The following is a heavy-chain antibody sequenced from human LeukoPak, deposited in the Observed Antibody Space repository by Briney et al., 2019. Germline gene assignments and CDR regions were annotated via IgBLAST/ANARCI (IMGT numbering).Heavy chain of an antibody. CDR3: ARNGDCGGDCYPDRENYYYYYGMDV. Sequence: GGSLRLSCAASGFTFSSYAMSWVRQAPGKGLEWVSAISGSGGSTYYADSVKGRFTISRDNSKNTLYLQMNSLRAEDTAVYYCARNGDCGGDCYPDRENYYYYYGMDVWGQGTTVTVSS. D-gene: IGHD2-21*02. V-gene: IGHV3-23*01. CDR1: GFTFSSYA. J-gene: IGHJ6*02. CDR2: ISGSGGST.